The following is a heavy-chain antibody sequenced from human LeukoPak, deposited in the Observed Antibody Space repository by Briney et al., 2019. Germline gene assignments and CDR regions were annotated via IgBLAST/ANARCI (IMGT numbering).Heavy chain of an antibody. CDR1: GFTFSHYS. CDR2: IGIDSSNT. CDR3: ARDYKYAFDN. J-gene: IGHJ4*02. D-gene: IGHD5-24*01. Sequence: PGGSLRLPCAASGFTFSHYSMNWVRQAPGKGLEWISYIGIDSSNTNYADSVQGRFTISGDKAKNSLYLQMNSLPVEDTDVYYCARDYKYAFDNWGQGTLVTVSS. V-gene: IGHV3-48*01.